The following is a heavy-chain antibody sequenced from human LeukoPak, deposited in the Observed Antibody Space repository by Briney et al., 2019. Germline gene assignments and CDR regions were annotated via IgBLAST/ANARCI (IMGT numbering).Heavy chain of an antibody. CDR2: FSVSDKTT. V-gene: IGHV3-23*01. D-gene: IGHD4-17*01. Sequence: GGTLRLSCAASGFTFSSYAMSRVRQAPGKGLEWVSGFSVSDKTTYYADSVKGRFTISRDNSKNTLYLQINSLRAEDTAVYYCAKDPSVYYGDYIIRWGQGTLVIVSS. J-gene: IGHJ4*02. CDR3: AKDPSVYYGDYIIR. CDR1: GFTFSSYA.